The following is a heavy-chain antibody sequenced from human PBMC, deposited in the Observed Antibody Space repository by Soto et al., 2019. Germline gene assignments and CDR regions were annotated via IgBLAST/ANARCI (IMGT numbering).Heavy chain of an antibody. Sequence: QVQLVQSGAEVKKPGASVKVSCKASGYTFTGYYMHWVRQAPGQGLEWKGWINPNSGGTNYAQKFQGWVTMTRDTSISTAYMELSRLISYDTAVYYCARDRNLGYCSGGSCFYYYYGMDVWGQVTTVTVSS. D-gene: IGHD2-15*01. V-gene: IGHV1-2*04. CDR2: INPNSGGT. CDR1: GYTFTGYY. J-gene: IGHJ6*02. CDR3: ARDRNLGYCSGGSCFYYYYGMDV.